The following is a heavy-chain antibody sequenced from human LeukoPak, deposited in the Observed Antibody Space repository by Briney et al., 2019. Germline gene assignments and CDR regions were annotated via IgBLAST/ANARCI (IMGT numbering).Heavy chain of an antibody. CDR2: IYYSGGT. Sequence: SETLSLTCTVSGGSINGYYLSWIRQPPGKGLEWIGYIYYSGGTKYNPSLKSRVTMSVDTSKRQLSLHLTSVTAADTAVYYCARLSGDYILNWFDPWGQRTLVTVFS. D-gene: IGHD4-17*01. CDR1: GGSINGYY. J-gene: IGHJ5*02. CDR3: ARLSGDYILNWFDP. V-gene: IGHV4-59*01.